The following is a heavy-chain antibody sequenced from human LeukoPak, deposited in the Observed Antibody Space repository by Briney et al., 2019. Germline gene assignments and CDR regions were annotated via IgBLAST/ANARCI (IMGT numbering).Heavy chain of an antibody. J-gene: IGHJ6*02. CDR1: GFTFSSYG. D-gene: IGHD6-19*01. Sequence: GGSLRLSCAASGFTFSSYGMHWVRQAPGKGLEWVAVISYDGSNKYYADSVKGRFIISRDNSKNTLYLQMNSLRAEDTAVYYCAKDRGSGWEGIYYYYYGMDVWGQGTTVTVSS. CDR3: AKDRGSGWEGIYYYYYGMDV. V-gene: IGHV3-30*18. CDR2: ISYDGSNK.